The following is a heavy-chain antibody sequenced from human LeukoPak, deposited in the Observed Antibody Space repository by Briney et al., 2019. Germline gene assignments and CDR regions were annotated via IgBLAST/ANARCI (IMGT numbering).Heavy chain of an antibody. CDR1: GFTFSSYS. D-gene: IGHD2-15*01. Sequence: PGGSLRLSCAASGFTFSSYSMNWVRQAPGKGLEWVSYISSSSSTIYYADSVKGRFTISRDNAKNSLYLQMNSLRAEDTAVYYCARGRGRVVAAYFDYWGQGTLVTVSS. CDR3: ARGRGRVVAAYFDY. J-gene: IGHJ4*02. CDR2: ISSSSSTI. V-gene: IGHV3-48*01.